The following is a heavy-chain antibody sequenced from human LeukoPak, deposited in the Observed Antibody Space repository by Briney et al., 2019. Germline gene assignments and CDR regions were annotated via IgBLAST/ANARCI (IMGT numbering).Heavy chain of an antibody. CDR2: ISGSGIAT. CDR3: AKAPSGSFQGYFNY. CDR1: GFTFSDYA. D-gene: IGHD1-26*01. J-gene: IGHJ4*02. Sequence: GGSLRLSCAASGFTFSDYAMSWVRLAPGKGLEWVSGISGSGIATYHADSVKGRFTISRDNSKNTLYVQMNSLRAEDTAVYYCAKAPSGSFQGYFNYWGQGILVTVSS. V-gene: IGHV3-23*01.